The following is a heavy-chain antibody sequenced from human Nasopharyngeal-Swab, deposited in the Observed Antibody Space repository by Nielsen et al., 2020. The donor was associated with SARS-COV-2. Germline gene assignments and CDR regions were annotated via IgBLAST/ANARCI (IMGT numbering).Heavy chain of an antibody. D-gene: IGHD6-19*01. Sequence: ERQMPGEGLEWVSSISSSSSYIYYADSVKGRFTISRDNAKNSLYLQMNSLRAEDTAVYYCARLQWLDTGIDAFDIWGQGTMVTVSS. J-gene: IGHJ3*02. CDR3: ARLQWLDTGIDAFDI. V-gene: IGHV3-21*01. CDR2: ISSSSSYI.